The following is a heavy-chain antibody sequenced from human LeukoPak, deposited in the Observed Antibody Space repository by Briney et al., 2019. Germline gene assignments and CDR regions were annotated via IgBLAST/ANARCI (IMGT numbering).Heavy chain of an antibody. Sequence: PSETLSLTCTVSGGSISSYCWSWIRQPPGKGLEWIGYIYYSGSTNYNPSLKSRVTISVDTSKNQFSLKLSSVTAADTAVYYCARSLGGEDAFAIWGQGTMVTVSS. CDR2: IYYSGST. CDR3: ARSLGGEDAFAI. V-gene: IGHV4-59*08. CDR1: GGSISSYC. J-gene: IGHJ3*02. D-gene: IGHD2-21*01.